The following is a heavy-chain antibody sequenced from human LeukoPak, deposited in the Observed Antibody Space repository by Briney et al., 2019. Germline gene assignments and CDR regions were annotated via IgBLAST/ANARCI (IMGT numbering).Heavy chain of an antibody. Sequence: PEGSLRLSCAASGFTFSSYAIHWVRQAPGKGLEWVAVISYDGSNKYYADSVKGRFTISRDNSKSTLYLQMNSLRAEDTAVYYCARAWASYYYGMDVWGQGTTVTVSS. J-gene: IGHJ6*02. V-gene: IGHV3-30-3*01. CDR1: GFTFSSYA. CDR3: ARAWASYYYGMDV. CDR2: ISYDGSNK. D-gene: IGHD7-27*01.